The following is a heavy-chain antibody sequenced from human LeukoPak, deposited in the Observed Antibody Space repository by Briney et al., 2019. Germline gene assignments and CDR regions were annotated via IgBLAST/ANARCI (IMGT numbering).Heavy chain of an antibody. CDR2: ISYDGSNK. D-gene: IGHD3-10*01. CDR3: ARDRLLGYYGSGSLDY. Sequence: GRSLTLSCAASGFTFSSYAMHWVRQAPGKGLEWAAVISYDGSNKYYADSVKGRFTISRDNSKNTLYLQMNSLRAEDTAVYYCARDRLLGYYGSGSLDYWGQGTLVTVSS. V-gene: IGHV3-30*04. J-gene: IGHJ4*02. CDR1: GFTFSSYA.